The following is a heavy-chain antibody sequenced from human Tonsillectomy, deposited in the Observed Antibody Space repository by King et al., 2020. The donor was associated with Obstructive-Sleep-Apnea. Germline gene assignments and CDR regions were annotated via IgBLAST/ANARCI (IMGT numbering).Heavy chain of an antibody. V-gene: IGHV3-23*04. CDR3: AKGPAQQLVPNYFDY. CDR1: GFTFSSYA. J-gene: IGHJ4*02. CDR2: ISDSGGNT. Sequence: VQLVESGGGLLQPGGSLRLSCAASGFTFSSYAMSWVRQAPGKGLEWVSVISDSGGNTYYADSVKGRLIISRDNSKNTLYLQMNSLRVEDTAVYYCAKGPAQQLVPNYFDYWGQGTLAT. D-gene: IGHD6-13*01.